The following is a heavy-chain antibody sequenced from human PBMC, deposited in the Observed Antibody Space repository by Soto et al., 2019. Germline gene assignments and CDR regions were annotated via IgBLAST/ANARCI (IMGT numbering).Heavy chain of an antibody. CDR1: GFSLSTGGVG. V-gene: IGHV2-5*02. J-gene: IGHJ4*02. CDR3: AHRRSGVSHWNYGDLDY. Sequence: QITLRESGPTLVKPTQPLTLTCSFSGFSLSTGGVGVGWIRQPPGKALEWLAFIYWDNDKRYSPSLRSRLAITKDTSKNQVVLTVTNVDPVDTATYFCAHRRSGVSHWNYGDLDYWGLGTLVTVSS. CDR2: IYWDNDK. D-gene: IGHD1-7*01.